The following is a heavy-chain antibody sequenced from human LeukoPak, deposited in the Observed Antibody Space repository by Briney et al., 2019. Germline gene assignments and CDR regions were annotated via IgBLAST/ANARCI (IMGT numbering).Heavy chain of an antibody. Sequence: WVRQAPGKGLEWMGSIYYSGSTYYNPSLKSRVTISVDASKNQFSLKLSSVTAADTAVYYCARPLFDPWGQGTLVTVSS. J-gene: IGHJ5*02. V-gene: IGHV4-39*01. CDR3: ARPLFDP. CDR2: IYYSGST.